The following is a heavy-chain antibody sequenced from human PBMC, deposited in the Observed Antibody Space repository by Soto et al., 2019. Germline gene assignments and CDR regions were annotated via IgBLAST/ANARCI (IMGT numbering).Heavy chain of an antibody. Sequence: SETLSLTCTVSGASISGFYWSWIRKSAGKGLEWIGRIYATGTTDYNPSLKSRVMMSVDTSKKQFSLKLRSVTAADTAVYYCVRDGTKTLRDWFDPWGQGISVTVSA. V-gene: IGHV4-4*07. CDR3: VRDGTKTLRDWFDP. CDR1: GASISGFY. CDR2: IYATGTT. J-gene: IGHJ5*02. D-gene: IGHD1-1*01.